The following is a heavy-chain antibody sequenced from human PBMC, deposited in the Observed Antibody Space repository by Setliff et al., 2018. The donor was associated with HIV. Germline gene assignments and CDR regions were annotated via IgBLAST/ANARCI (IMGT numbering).Heavy chain of an antibody. CDR1: GYTFVSSH. CDR3: ARATPSIVAAGDYYHFYMDV. D-gene: IGHD6-13*01. J-gene: IGHJ6*03. Sequence: GASVKVSCKTSGYTFVSSHINWARQATGQGLEWMGWINPNSGDTGLAPKFQGRVTLTSNTSISTAYMQLSSLTSEDTAVYYYARATPSIVAAGDYYHFYMDVWGKGSTVTVSS. V-gene: IGHV1-8*02. CDR2: INPNSGDT.